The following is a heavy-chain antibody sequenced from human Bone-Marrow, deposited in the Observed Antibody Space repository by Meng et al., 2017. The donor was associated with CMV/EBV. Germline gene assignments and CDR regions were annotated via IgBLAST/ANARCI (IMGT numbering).Heavy chain of an antibody. J-gene: IGHJ5*02. CDR2: INHSGST. Sequence: QGQLQQWGAGLLKPSETLSLTCVVDGGSFSGYYWTWIRQPPGKGLEWIGDINHSGSTNYKASLKSRLNISVDTSKNQVSLKLNSVTAADTAVYYCARGLFRDLGELFYGWFDPWGQGTLVTVSS. CDR1: GGSFSGYY. D-gene: IGHD3-10*01. CDR3: ARGLFRDLGELFYGWFDP. V-gene: IGHV4-34*01.